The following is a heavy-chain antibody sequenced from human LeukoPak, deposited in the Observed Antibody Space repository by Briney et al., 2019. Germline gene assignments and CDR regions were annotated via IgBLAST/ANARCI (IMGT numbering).Heavy chain of an antibody. D-gene: IGHD4/OR15-4a*01. CDR2: IYYSGST. V-gene: IGHV4-59*11. CDR1: GGSISSHY. J-gene: IGHJ5*01. Sequence: SETLSLTCTVSGGSISSHYWSWIRQPPGKGLEWIGYIYYSGSTNYNPSLKGRVTMSVDTSKNQFSLRLSSVTAADTAVYYCARGAGWYEFWGQGTLVTVSS. CDR3: ARGAGWYEF.